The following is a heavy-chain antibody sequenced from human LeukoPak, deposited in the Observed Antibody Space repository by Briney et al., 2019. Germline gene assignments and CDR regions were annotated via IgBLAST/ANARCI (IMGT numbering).Heavy chain of an antibody. CDR2: IKSVESST. V-gene: IGHV3-74*01. J-gene: IGHJ4*02. CDR1: GFTFSSYW. CDR3: ATSRTFDY. Sequence: GGSLRLSCAASGFTFSSYWMHWVRQAPGKGLVWVSRIKSVESSTSYADSVKGRFTISRDNAKNTVYLQMNSLGAEDTAVYYCATSRTFDYWGQGTLATVSS.